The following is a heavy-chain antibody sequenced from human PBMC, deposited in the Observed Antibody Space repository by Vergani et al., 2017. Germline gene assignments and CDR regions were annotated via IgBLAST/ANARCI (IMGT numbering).Heavy chain of an antibody. CDR3: ARAYDFWSGLLFDP. Sequence: QVQLVESGGGVVQPGRSLRLSCAASAFTFSSYAMHWVRPAPGKGLEGVAVISYDGSDKYYADSVKGRFTISRDNSKNTLYLQMNSLRAEDTAVYYCARAYDFWSGLLFDPWGQGTLVTVSS. CDR2: ISYDGSDK. J-gene: IGHJ5*02. D-gene: IGHD3-3*01. CDR1: AFTFSSYA. V-gene: IGHV3-30*04.